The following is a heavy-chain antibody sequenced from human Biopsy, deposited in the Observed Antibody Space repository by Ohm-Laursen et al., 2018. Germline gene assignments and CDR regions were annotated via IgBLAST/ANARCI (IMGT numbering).Heavy chain of an antibody. D-gene: IGHD6-19*01. CDR1: GFTFGHYA. J-gene: IGHJ2*01. Sequence: SLRLSCAAPGFTFGHYAMHWVRQAPGKGLEWISLIWYDGTNEDYADSVKGRFTISRDNSKNTLYLQINALTLEDTAFYYCARGLSSGWYGYFDVWGRGTLVTVSS. CDR2: IWYDGTNE. CDR3: ARGLSSGWYGYFDV. V-gene: IGHV3-33*04.